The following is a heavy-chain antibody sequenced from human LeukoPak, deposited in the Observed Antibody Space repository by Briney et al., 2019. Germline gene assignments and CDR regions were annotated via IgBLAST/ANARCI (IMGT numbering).Heavy chain of an antibody. CDR2: IYYSGST. J-gene: IGHJ3*02. CDR1: GGSISSGGYY. D-gene: IGHD3-10*01. CDR3: ARAVAGSGNYLDDAFDI. Sequence: IPSETLSLTCTVSGGSISSGGYYWSWIRQHPGKGLEWIGYIYYSGSTYYNPSLRSRVTISVDTSKNQFSLKLSSVTAADTAVYYCARAVAGSGNYLDDAFDIWGQGTMVTVSS. V-gene: IGHV4-31*03.